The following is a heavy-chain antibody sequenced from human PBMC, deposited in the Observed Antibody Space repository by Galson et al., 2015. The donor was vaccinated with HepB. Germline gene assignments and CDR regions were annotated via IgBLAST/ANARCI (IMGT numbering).Heavy chain of an antibody. Sequence: SVKVSCKASGYTFTNYAIHWVRQAPGQRLEWMGWISAGNGNTKYSQKFQDRVTITRDTFARTAYMELNSLTSEDTAVYYCARDIIITPTGFDYWGQGTLVTVSS. CDR3: ARDIIITPTGFDY. CDR1: GYTFTNYA. D-gene: IGHD1-14*01. CDR2: ISAGNGNT. J-gene: IGHJ4*02. V-gene: IGHV1-3*01.